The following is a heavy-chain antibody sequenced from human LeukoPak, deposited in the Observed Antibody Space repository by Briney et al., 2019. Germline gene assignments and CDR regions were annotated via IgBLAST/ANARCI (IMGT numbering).Heavy chain of an antibody. CDR2: IYYSGST. D-gene: IGHD1-14*01. V-gene: IGHV4-61*01. Sequence: SETLSLTCTVSGYSITSGYYWGWIRQPPGKGLEWIGYIYYSGSTNYNPSLKSRVTISVDTSKNQFSLKLSSVTAADTAVYYCARGYGINDYWGQGTLVTVSS. CDR1: GYSITSGYY. J-gene: IGHJ4*02. CDR3: ARGYGINDY.